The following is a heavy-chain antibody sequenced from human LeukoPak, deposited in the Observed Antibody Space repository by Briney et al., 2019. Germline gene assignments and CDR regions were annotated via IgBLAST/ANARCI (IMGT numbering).Heavy chain of an antibody. CDR3: ASSLSDIVVVPAAIRNYYYYYMDV. J-gene: IGHJ6*03. CDR2: IIPIFGTA. Sequence: SVKVSCKASGGTFSSYAISWVRQAPGQGLEWMGGIIPIFGTANYAQKFQGRVTITTDESTSTAYMELSSLRSEDTAVYYCASSLSDIVVVPAAIRNYYYYYMDVWGKGTTVTVSS. V-gene: IGHV1-69*05. D-gene: IGHD2-2*01. CDR1: GGTFSSYA.